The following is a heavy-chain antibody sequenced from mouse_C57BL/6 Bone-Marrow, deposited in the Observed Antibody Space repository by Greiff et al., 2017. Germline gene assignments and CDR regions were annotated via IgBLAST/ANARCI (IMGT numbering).Heavy chain of an antibody. CDR3: TRQGLYGSSQYYFDY. J-gene: IGHJ2*01. V-gene: IGHV1-15*01. CDR1: GYTFTDYE. D-gene: IGHD1-1*01. CDR2: IDPETGGT. Sequence: LQESGAELVRPGASVTLSCKASGYTFTDYEMHWVKQTPVHGLEWIGAIDPETGGTAYNQKFKGKAILTADKSSSTAYMELRSLTSEDSAVYYCTRQGLYGSSQYYFDYWGQGTTLTVSS.